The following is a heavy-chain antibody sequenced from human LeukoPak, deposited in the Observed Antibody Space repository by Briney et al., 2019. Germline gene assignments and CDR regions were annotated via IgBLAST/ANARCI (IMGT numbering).Heavy chain of an antibody. CDR2: FDPEDGET. J-gene: IGHJ4*02. Sequence: ASVKVSCKVSGYTLTELSMHWVRQAPGKGLEWMGGFDPEDGETIYAQKFQGRVTMTEDTSTDTAYMELSSLRSEDTAVYYCATDQVGARLERRVYWGQGTLVTVSS. V-gene: IGHV1-24*01. CDR1: GYTLTELS. D-gene: IGHD1-1*01. CDR3: ATDQVGARLERRVY.